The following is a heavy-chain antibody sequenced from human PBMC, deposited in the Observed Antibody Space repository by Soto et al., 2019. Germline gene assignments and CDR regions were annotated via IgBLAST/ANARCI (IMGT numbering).Heavy chain of an antibody. V-gene: IGHV4-34*01. CDR3: ARDGEFDY. CDR1: GWSFSGYY. J-gene: IGHJ4*02. CDR2: INHSGST. Sequence: SETLSLTCAFYGWSFSGYYWSWIRQPPGKGLEWIGEINHSGSTNYNPSLKSRVTISVDTSKNQFSLKLSSVTAADTAVYYCARDGEFDYWGQGTLVTVSS. D-gene: IGHD4-17*01.